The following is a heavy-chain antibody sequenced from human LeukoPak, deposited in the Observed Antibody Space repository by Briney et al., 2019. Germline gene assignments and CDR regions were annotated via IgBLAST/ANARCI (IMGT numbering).Heavy chain of an antibody. Sequence: SETLSLTCTVSGYSISSGYYWGWIRQPPGKGLEWIGSIYYSGSTYYNPSLKSRVTISVDTSKNQFSLKLSSVTAADTAVYYCARVLAVAGTEPTITDYFDYWGQGTLVTVSS. V-gene: IGHV4-38-2*02. D-gene: IGHD6-19*01. CDR2: IYYSGST. J-gene: IGHJ4*02. CDR1: GYSISSGYY. CDR3: ARVLAVAGTEPTITDYFDY.